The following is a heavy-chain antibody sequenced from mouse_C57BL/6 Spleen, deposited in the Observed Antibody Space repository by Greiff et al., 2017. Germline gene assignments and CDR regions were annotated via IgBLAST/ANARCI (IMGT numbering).Heavy chain of an antibody. Sequence: VQLQQSGPELVKPGASVKISCKASGYAFSSSWMNWVKQRPGKGLEWIGRIYPGDGDTNYNGKFKGKATLTADKSSSTAYMQLRSLTSEDSAVYFCAREGYYYGSSYFDYWGQGTTLTVSS. CDR1: GYAFSSSW. CDR2: IYPGDGDT. V-gene: IGHV1-82*01. D-gene: IGHD1-1*01. J-gene: IGHJ2*01. CDR3: AREGYYYGSSYFDY.